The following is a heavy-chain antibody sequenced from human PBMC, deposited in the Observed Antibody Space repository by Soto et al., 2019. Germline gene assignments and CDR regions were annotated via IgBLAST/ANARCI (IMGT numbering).Heavy chain of an antibody. CDR1: GFTFGDYA. V-gene: IGHV3-49*03. CDR2: IRSKAYGGTT. CDR3: TRVGSTRSAWFDP. J-gene: IGHJ5*02. Sequence: GGSLRLSCTASGFTFGDYAMSWFRQAPGKGLEGVGFIRSKAYGGTTEYAASVKGRFTISRDDSKSIAYLQMNSLKTEDTAVYYCTRVGSTRSAWFDPWGQGTLVTVSS. D-gene: IGHD2-2*01.